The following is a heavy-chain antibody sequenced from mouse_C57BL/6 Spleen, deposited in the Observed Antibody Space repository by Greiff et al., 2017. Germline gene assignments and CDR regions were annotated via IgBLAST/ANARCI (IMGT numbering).Heavy chain of an antibody. D-gene: IGHD2-4*01. CDR1: GYTFTSYW. J-gene: IGHJ1*03. CDR3: ARGGYDYDAVYWYFDV. Sequence: QVHVKQPGAELVRPGSSVKLSCKASGYTFTSYWMDWVKQRPGQGLEWIGNIYPSDSETHYNQKFKDKATLTVDKSSSTAYMQLSSLTSEDSAVYYCARGGYDYDAVYWYFDVWGTGTTVTVSS. CDR2: IYPSDSET. V-gene: IGHV1-61*01.